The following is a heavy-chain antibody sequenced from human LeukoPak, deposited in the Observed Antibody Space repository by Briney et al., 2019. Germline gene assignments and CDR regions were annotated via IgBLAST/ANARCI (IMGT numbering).Heavy chain of an antibody. CDR2: IRSTANGYAT. CDR1: GFTFSGSA. CDR3: TRALFSQYSSGWYWFDP. Sequence: PGGSLRLSCAASGFTFSGSALHWVRQASGKGLEWVGRIRSTANGYATAYAASVKGRFTISRDDSKNTAYLQMDSLKTEDTAVYYCTRALFSQYSSGWYWFDPWGQGTLVTVSS. D-gene: IGHD6-19*01. J-gene: IGHJ5*02. V-gene: IGHV3-73*01.